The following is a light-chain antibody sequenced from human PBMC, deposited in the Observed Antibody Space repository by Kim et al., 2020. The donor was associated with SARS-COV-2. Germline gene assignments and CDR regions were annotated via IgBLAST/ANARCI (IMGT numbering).Light chain of an antibody. CDR1: SSDVGGYDS. CDR3: SSYSGSTTLGL. CDR2: DVT. V-gene: IGLV2-14*03. Sequence: SITISCTGTSSDVGGYDSVSWYQQHPGKAPKLIIFDVTNRPSGISTRFSGSKSGNTASLTISGLQAEDEADYYCSSYSGSTTLGLFGGGTQLTVL. J-gene: IGLJ2*01.